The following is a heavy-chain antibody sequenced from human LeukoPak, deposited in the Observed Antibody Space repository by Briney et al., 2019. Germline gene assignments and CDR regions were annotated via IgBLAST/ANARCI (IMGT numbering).Heavy chain of an antibody. J-gene: IGHJ6*03. V-gene: IGHV4-59*01. CDR3: ARFPGSAEYGHFYYMDV. CDR2: IYYSGST. CDR1: GGSISSYY. D-gene: IGHD2-15*01. Sequence: SETLSLTCTVSGGSISSYYWSWIRQPPGQGLEWIGYIYYSGSTNYNPSLKSRVTISVDTSKNQFSLKLSPVTAADTAVYYCARFPGSAEYGHFYYMDVWGKGTPVTVSS.